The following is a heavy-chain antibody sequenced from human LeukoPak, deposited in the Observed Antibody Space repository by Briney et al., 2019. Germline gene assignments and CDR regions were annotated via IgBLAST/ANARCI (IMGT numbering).Heavy chain of an antibody. D-gene: IGHD3-22*01. CDR2: ITRSSSYI. J-gene: IGHJ4*02. CDR1: GFTFSTYS. CDR3: ARHVVAVGFDY. Sequence: GGSLRLSCAASGFTFSTYSMNWVRQAPGKGLEWVSSITRSSSYIYYADSVKGRFTIARDNAKNSLYLQMNSLRADDTAVYYCARHVVAVGFDYWGRGTLVTVSS. V-gene: IGHV3-21*01.